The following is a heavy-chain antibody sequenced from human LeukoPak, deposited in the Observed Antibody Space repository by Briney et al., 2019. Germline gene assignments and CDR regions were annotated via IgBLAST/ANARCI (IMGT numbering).Heavy chain of an antibody. J-gene: IGHJ5*02. Sequence: SETLSLTCTVSGGSISSYYWSWIRQPAGKGLEWIGRIYTSGSTNYNPSLKSRVTMSVDTSKNQFSLKLSSVTAADTAVYYCARGPVPAAIGGWFDPWGQGTLVTVSS. V-gene: IGHV4-4*07. CDR3: ARGPVPAAIGGWFDP. CDR2: IYTSGST. D-gene: IGHD2-2*01. CDR1: GGSISSYY.